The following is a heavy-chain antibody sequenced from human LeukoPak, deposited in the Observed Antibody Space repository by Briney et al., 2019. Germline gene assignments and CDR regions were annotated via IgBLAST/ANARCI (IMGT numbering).Heavy chain of an antibody. Sequence: GASVKVSCKASGYTFTSYGISWVRRAPGQGLEWMGWISAYNGNTNYAQKLQGRVTMTTGTSTSTAYMELRSLRSDDTAVYYCVRVSAAAASFDYWGQGTLVTVSS. CDR3: VRVSAAAASFDY. CDR1: GYTFTSYG. CDR2: ISAYNGNT. D-gene: IGHD6-13*01. V-gene: IGHV1-18*01. J-gene: IGHJ4*02.